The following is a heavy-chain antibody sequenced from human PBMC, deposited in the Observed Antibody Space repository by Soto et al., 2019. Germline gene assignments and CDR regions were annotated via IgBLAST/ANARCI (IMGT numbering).Heavy chain of an antibody. Sequence: QVQLVQSGAEVKKPGASVKVSCKASGYTFTSYGISWVRQAPGQGREWMGWISAYNGNTNYAQKLQGRVTMTTDTSTSTAYMELRSLRSDDTAVYYCARDQPQYYYDSSGYFDYWGQGTRVTVSS. D-gene: IGHD3-22*01. CDR3: ARDQPQYYYDSSGYFDY. V-gene: IGHV1-18*01. CDR2: ISAYNGNT. CDR1: GYTFTSYG. J-gene: IGHJ4*02.